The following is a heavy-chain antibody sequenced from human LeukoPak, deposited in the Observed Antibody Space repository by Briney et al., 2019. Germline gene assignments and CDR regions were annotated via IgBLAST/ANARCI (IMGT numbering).Heavy chain of an antibody. CDR2: IQFDGGDI. J-gene: IGHJ4*02. D-gene: IGHD1-1*01. CDR3: AEDQQLEPFHY. V-gene: IGHV3-30*02. Sequence: GGSLRLSCVASGLIFNNYGMHWVRQAPGKGLEWVAFIQFDGGDIFYADSVKGRFTISRDNSKNTVFLQMNSLRTDDTAMYYCAEDQQLEPFHYWGRGTLVTVSS. CDR1: GLIFNNYG.